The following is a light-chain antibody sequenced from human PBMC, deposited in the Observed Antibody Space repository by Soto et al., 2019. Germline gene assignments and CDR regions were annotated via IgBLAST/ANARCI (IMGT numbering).Light chain of an antibody. CDR3: QSYDSSLIVSKV. Sequence: QSALTQPPSVSGAPGQRVTISCSGSSSNLGAGYDVQWYRQFPGTAPKLLIYANNVRPSGVPDRFSGSKSGTSASLAITGLQAEDEADYYCQSYDSSLIVSKVFGTGTKVTV. CDR2: ANN. CDR1: SSNLGAGYD. V-gene: IGLV1-40*01. J-gene: IGLJ1*01.